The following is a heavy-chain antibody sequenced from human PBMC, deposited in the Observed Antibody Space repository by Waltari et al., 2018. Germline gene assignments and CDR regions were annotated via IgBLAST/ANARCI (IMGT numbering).Heavy chain of an antibody. Sequence: RSLRLSCAASGFTFSSYGMHWVRQAPGKGLEWVAVISYDGSNKYYADSVKGRFTISRDNSKNTLYLQMNSLRAEDTAVYYCAKENGGYFQHWGQGTLVTVSS. CDR3: AKENGGYFQH. D-gene: IGHD3-10*01. J-gene: IGHJ1*01. CDR1: GFTFSSYG. CDR2: ISYDGSNK. V-gene: IGHV3-30*18.